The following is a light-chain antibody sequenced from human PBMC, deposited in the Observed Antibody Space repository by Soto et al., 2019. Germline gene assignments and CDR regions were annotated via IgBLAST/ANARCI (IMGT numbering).Light chain of an antibody. CDR1: SSNIGSKY. Sequence: QSVLTQPPSASGTPGQRVTISCSGSSSNIGSKYVYWYQQLPGTAPKLLMYRNNQRPSGVPDRFSGSKSGTSASLAISGLRSEDEADYYCAAWYAGGSGPAFGGGTKLTVL. J-gene: IGLJ2*01. CDR2: RNN. CDR3: AAWYAGGSGPA. V-gene: IGLV1-47*01.